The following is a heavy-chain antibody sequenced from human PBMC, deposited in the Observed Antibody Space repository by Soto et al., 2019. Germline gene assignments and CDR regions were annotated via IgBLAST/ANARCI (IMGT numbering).Heavy chain of an antibody. D-gene: IGHD2-15*01. Sequence: QITLKESGPPLVKPTQTLTLTCTFSGFSLITSGAGVGWIRQPPGKALEWLALIYWDDDKRYNSSLKSRVTITKDTSTNAVVLTLTNVDPLDTGTYYCAHKGGRGAGMDVWGQGTTVTVSS. V-gene: IGHV2-5*02. CDR1: GFSLITSGAG. J-gene: IGHJ6*02. CDR3: AHKGGRGAGMDV. CDR2: IYWDDDK.